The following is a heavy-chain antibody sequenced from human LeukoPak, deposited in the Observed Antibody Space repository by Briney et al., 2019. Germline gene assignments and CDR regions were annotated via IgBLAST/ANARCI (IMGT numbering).Heavy chain of an antibody. D-gene: IGHD3-22*01. J-gene: IGHJ4*02. V-gene: IGHV3-30-3*01. CDR3: AREYDSSGYPFDY. CDR2: ISYDGSNR. Sequence: RGSPRLSCAASGFTFSTYAMHWVRQAPGEGLEWVAVISYDGSNRYYPDSVKGRFTISRDTSKNTLYLQVNSLRADDTAVYYCAREYDSSGYPFDYWGQGTLVTVSS. CDR1: GFTFSTYA.